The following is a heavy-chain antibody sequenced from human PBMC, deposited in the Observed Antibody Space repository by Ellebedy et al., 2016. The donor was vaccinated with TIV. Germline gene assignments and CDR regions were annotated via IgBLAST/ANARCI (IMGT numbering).Heavy chain of an antibody. Sequence: MPSETLSLTCTVSGGSISSYYWSWIRQPPGKGLEWIGYIYYSGSTNYNPSLTSRVTISVDTSKNQFSLKLSPVTAADTAVYYCASGGGYYFDYWGQGTLVTVSS. V-gene: IGHV4-59*01. CDR3: ASGGGYYFDY. D-gene: IGHD3-10*01. CDR2: IYYSGST. J-gene: IGHJ4*02. CDR1: GGSISSYY.